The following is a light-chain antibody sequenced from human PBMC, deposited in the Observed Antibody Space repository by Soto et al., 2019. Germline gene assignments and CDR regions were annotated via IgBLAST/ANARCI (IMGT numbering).Light chain of an antibody. CDR3: QRDHNWPPWT. CDR1: QSVSSN. CDR2: GAS. Sequence: EIVMTQSPATLSVSPGERATLSCSASQSVSSNLAWYQHKPGQAPRLLIYGASTMPTGIPARFSGSGSGTKFAVTIISLQSEECAVNYCQRDHNWPPWTFGQRTKVEVK. J-gene: IGKJ1*01. V-gene: IGKV3-15*01.